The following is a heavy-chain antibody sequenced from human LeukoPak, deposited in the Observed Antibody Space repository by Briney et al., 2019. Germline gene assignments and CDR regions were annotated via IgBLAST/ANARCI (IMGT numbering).Heavy chain of an antibody. CDR2: IIPIFGTA. Sequence: GASVKVSCKASGGTFSSYAISWVRQAPGQGLEWMGGIIPIFGTANYAQKFQGRVTMTRDTSISTAHMELSRLGSDDTAVYYCARDLGGYYYGSGSYLPNWFDPWGQGTLVTVPS. V-gene: IGHV1-69*05. J-gene: IGHJ5*02. CDR3: ARDLGGYYYGSGSYLPNWFDP. D-gene: IGHD3-10*01. CDR1: GGTFSSYA.